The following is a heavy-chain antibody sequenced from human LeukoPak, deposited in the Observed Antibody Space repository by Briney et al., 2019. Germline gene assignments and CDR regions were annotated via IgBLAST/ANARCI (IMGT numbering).Heavy chain of an antibody. CDR1: GYTFTGYY. CDR3: ARVSRSGGLRGAFDI. CDR2: INPNSGGT. V-gene: IGHV1-2*02. D-gene: IGHD5-12*01. J-gene: IGHJ3*02. Sequence: ASVKVSCKASGYTFTGYYMHWVRQAPGQGLEWMGWINPNSGGTNYAQKFQGRVTMTRDTSISTAYMELSRLRSDDTAVYYCARVSRSGGLRGAFDIWGQGTMVTVSS.